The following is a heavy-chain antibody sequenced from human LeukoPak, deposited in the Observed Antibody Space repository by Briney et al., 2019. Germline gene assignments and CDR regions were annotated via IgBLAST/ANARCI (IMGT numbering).Heavy chain of an antibody. CDR3: ARGGSYVHY. CDR2: INSGGSAV. D-gene: IGHD1-26*01. V-gene: IGHV3-48*03. Sequence: GGSLRLSCAASGFTFNSYEMNWVRQAPGKGLEWVSYINSGGSAVYYADSVKGRFTISRDNAKNSLYLQMNSLRADDTAVYYCARGGSYVHYWGQGTLVTVSS. J-gene: IGHJ4*02. CDR1: GFTFNSYE.